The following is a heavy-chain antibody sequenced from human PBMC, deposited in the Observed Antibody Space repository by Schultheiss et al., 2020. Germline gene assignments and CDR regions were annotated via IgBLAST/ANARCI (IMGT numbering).Heavy chain of an antibody. CDR1: GFTFSSYG. CDR3: ARDRYLAVAGTSYFDY. V-gene: IGHV3-7*01. Sequence: GGSLRLSCAASGFTFSSYGMHWVRQAPGKGLEWVANINQDGSQKYYVDSVKGRFTISRDNAKNSLYLQMNSLRAEDTAVYYCARDRYLAVAGTSYFDYWGQGTLVTVSS. D-gene: IGHD6-19*01. J-gene: IGHJ4*02. CDR2: INQDGSQK.